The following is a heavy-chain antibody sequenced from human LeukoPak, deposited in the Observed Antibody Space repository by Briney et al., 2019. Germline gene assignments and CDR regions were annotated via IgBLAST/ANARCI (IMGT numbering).Heavy chain of an antibody. V-gene: IGHV3-48*04. Sequence: GGSLRLSCAASGFTVSSNYMSWVRQAPGKGREWVSYISSSSSTIYYADSVKGRFTISRDNAKNSLYLQMNSLRAENTAVYYCAREAEGAERKIGGPEGYYFDYWGQGTLVTVSS. CDR2: ISSSSSTI. D-gene: IGHD3-16*01. CDR3: AREAEGAERKIGGPEGYYFDY. J-gene: IGHJ4*02. CDR1: GFTVSSNY.